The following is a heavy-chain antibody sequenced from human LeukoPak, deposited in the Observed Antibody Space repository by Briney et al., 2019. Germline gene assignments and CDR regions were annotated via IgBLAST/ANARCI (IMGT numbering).Heavy chain of an antibody. CDR2: VSLDGSNR. J-gene: IGHJ4*02. CDR1: GFTFSGYS. V-gene: IGHV3-30-3*01. D-gene: IGHD6-25*01. CDR3: ARDYGWYRTAAGTHDY. Sequence: GTSLTLSCEASGFTFSGYSTHSVRQHPGKGLASVAVVSLDGSNRYYASSVQGRFTISRDNSKNTLLLQMNSLRVEDTAVYYCARDYGWYRTAAGTHDYWGQGTLVTVSS.